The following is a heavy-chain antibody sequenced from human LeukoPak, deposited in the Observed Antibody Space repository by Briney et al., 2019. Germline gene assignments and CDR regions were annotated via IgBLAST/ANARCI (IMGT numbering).Heavy chain of an antibody. J-gene: IGHJ5*02. CDR3: ARHGPYLGRLGWFDP. CDR1: SRSISSYY. D-gene: IGHD1-26*01. Sequence: SETLSLTCTVSSRSISSYYWSWIRQPPGKGLEWIGYIYYTGSTNYNPSLKSRVTISVDTSKDQFSLNLSSVTAADTAVYYCARHGPYLGRLGWFDPWGQGTLVTVSS. CDR2: IYYTGST. V-gene: IGHV4-59*08.